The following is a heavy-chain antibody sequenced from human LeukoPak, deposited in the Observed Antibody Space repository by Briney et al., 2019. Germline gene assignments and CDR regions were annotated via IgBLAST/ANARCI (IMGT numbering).Heavy chain of an antibody. J-gene: IGHJ4*02. D-gene: IGHD6-6*01. CDR3: ARGRSSIAARPYGDY. Sequence: GGSLRLSCAASGFTFSSYGMHWVRQAPGKGLEWVAVIWYDGSNKYYADSVKGRFTISRDNSKNTLYLQMNSLRAEDTAVYYCARGRSSIAARPYGDYWGQGTLVTVSS. CDR2: IWYDGSNK. V-gene: IGHV3-33*01. CDR1: GFTFSSYG.